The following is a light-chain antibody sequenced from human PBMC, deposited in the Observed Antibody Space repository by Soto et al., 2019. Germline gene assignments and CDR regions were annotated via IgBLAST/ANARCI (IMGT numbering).Light chain of an antibody. CDR1: RSDVGGYNY. V-gene: IGLV2-14*01. Sequence: QSVLTQPASVSGSPGQSITISCPGTRSDVGGYNYVSWYQQHPGKAPKLMIYDVSNRPSGVSNRFSGSKSGNTASLTISGLQAEDEADYYCSSYTSSSTPPVVFGGGTKLTVL. J-gene: IGLJ2*01. CDR2: DVS. CDR3: SSYTSSSTPPVV.